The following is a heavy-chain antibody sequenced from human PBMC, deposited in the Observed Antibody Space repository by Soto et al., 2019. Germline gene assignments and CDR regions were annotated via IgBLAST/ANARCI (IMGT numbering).Heavy chain of an antibody. Sequence: ASVKVSCKASGYTFTSCGISWVRQAPGQGLEWMGWISAYNGNTNYAQKLQGRVTMTTDTSTSTAYMELRSLRSDDTAVYYCARDVLLWFGELSAWDYWGQGTLVTVSS. V-gene: IGHV1-18*01. CDR1: GYTFTSCG. CDR3: ARDVLLWFGELSAWDY. CDR2: ISAYNGNT. D-gene: IGHD3-10*01. J-gene: IGHJ4*02.